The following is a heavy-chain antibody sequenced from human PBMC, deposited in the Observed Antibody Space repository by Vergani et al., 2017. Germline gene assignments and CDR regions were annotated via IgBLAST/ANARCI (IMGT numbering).Heavy chain of an antibody. CDR1: GYTFTSYD. CDR3: ARGRYSSSSTSFDY. Sequence: QVQLVQSGAEVKKPGASVKVSCKASGYTFTSYDINWVRQATGQGLEWMGWMNPNSGNTGYAQKFQGRVTITADESTSTAYMELSSLRSEDTAVYYCARGRYSSSSTSFDYWGQGTLVTVSS. J-gene: IGHJ4*02. V-gene: IGHV1-8*03. CDR2: MNPNSGNT. D-gene: IGHD6-6*01.